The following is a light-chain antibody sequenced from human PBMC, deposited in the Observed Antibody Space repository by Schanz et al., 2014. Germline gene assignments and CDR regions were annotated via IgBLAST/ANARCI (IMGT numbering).Light chain of an antibody. J-gene: IGKJ2*01. CDR2: GAS. Sequence: DIQMTQSPSSLSASVGDRVTISCRASQSITSFLNWYQHKPGRAPKLLIFGASSLQSGVPSRFSGSGSGTDFTLTISSLQPEDFATYYCQQLNTYPRTFGQGTKLEIK. CDR1: QSITSF. V-gene: IGKV1-39*01. CDR3: QQLNTYPRT.